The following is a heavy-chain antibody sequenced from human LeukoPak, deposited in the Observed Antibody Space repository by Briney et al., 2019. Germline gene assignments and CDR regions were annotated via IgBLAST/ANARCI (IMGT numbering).Heavy chain of an antibody. V-gene: IGHV3-48*04. Sequence: RPGGSLRLSCGASGFTFRSYSMNWVREAPGKGLGGVPYISRSNSPLYYAHPAKGRYTISRDNAENPLYLQLNDLTAEDTAVYYCARGNSSDLGALDYWGQGTLVTVSS. D-gene: IGHD2-2*01. CDR2: ISRSNSPL. CDR3: ARGNSSDLGALDY. CDR1: GFTFRSYS. J-gene: IGHJ4*02.